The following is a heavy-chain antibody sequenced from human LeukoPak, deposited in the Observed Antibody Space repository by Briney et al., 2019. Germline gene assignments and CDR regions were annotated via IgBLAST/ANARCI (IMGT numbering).Heavy chain of an antibody. CDR3: ASPPWRHYYYMDV. CDR2: IYYSGST. CDR1: GGSISSSSYY. V-gene: IGHV4-39*01. Sequence: SSETLSLTCTVSGGSISSSSYYWGWIRQPPGKGLEWIGSIYYSGSTYYNPSLKSRVTISVDTSKNQFSLKLSSVTAADTAVYYCASPPWRHYYYMDVWGQGTTVTVSS. J-gene: IGHJ6*03.